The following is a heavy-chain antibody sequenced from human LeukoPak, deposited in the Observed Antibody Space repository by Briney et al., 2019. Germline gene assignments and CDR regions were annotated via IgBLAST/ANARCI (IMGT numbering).Heavy chain of an antibody. J-gene: IGHJ4*02. CDR2: ISSSDNTI. CDR3: ARVHRGYSYGRLDY. CDR1: GFAFSDYS. Sequence: GGSLRLSCAASGFAFSDYSMNWVRQAPGKGLEWVSYISSSDNTIHYADSVKGRFTVSRDNAKNSLYLEMNSLRDEDTAVYYCARVHRGYSYGRLDYWGQGTLVTVSS. D-gene: IGHD5-18*01. V-gene: IGHV3-48*02.